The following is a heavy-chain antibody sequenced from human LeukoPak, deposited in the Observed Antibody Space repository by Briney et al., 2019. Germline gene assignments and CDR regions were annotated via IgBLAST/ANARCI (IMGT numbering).Heavy chain of an antibody. J-gene: IGHJ3*01. CDR2: ISAYNGNT. D-gene: IGHD1-26*01. Sequence: ASVKVSCKASGYTFTSYGISWVRQAPGQGLEWMGWISAYNGNTNYAQKLQGRVTMTTDTSTSTAFMELRSLRSDDTAVYYCARDRIVGAEDDAFHFWGQGTMVTVSS. V-gene: IGHV1-18*01. CDR1: GYTFTSYG. CDR3: ARDRIVGAEDDAFHF.